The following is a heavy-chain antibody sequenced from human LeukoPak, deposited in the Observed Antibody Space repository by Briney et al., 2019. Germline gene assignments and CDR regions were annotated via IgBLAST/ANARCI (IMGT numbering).Heavy chain of an antibody. D-gene: IGHD2-2*01. Sequence: GGSLRLSCTGSGFTVGDHAMSWVRQAPGEGLEWVGFIRSNAYRGTTEYAASVKGRFTISRDNSKNTLYLQMNSLRAEDTAVYYCASSPAGQRVPAATWGQGTLVTVSS. J-gene: IGHJ5*02. V-gene: IGHV3-49*04. CDR3: ASSPAGQRVPAAT. CDR2: IRSNAYRGTT. CDR1: GFTVGDHA.